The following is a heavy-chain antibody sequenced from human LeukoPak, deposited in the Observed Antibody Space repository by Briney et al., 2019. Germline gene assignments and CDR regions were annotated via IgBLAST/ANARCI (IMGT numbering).Heavy chain of an antibody. V-gene: IGHV1-18*01. CDR3: ARDIAAAGILPADY. CDR1: GYTFTSYG. Sequence: GASVKVSCKASGYTFTSYGISWVRQAPGQGLEWMGWISAYSGNTNYAQKLQGRVTMTTDTSTSTAYMELRSLRSDDTAVYYCARDIAAAGILPADYWGQGTLVTVSS. CDR2: ISAYSGNT. D-gene: IGHD6-13*01. J-gene: IGHJ4*02.